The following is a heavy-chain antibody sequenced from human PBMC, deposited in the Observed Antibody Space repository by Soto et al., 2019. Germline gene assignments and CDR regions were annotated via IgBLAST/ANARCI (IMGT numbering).Heavy chain of an antibody. D-gene: IGHD6-19*01. CDR1: GFTFSTYA. CDR2: ISGSGDST. V-gene: IGHV3-23*01. CDR3: AKERSSGWSFDY. Sequence: EVQLLESGGGLVQPGGSLRLSCAAPGFTFSTYAMNWVRQAPGKGLEWVSGISGSGDSTYYADSVKGRSTVSRDNSKNTLYLQMNSLRAEDTAVFYCAKERSSGWSFDYWGQGTLVTVSS. J-gene: IGHJ4*02.